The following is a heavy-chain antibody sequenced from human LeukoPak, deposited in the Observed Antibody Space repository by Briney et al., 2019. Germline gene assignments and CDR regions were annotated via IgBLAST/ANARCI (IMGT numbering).Heavy chain of an antibody. CDR2: VSSDGGTK. CDR1: KFTFSNYG. Sequence: GRSLRLSCTASKFTFSNYGMQWVRQAPGKGLEWVAVVSSDGGTKYYADSVKGRFTISRDNSRNTMYLQMDSLRAEDTAVYYCAKEYDSGGYGANFDSWGQGTLVTVSS. CDR3: AKEYDSGGYGANFDS. V-gene: IGHV3-30*18. D-gene: IGHD3-10*01. J-gene: IGHJ4*02.